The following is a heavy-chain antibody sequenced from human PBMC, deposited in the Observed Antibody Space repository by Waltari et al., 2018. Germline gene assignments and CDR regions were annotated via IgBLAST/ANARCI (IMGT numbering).Heavy chain of an antibody. CDR3: ARAGDYGDYTYYYYGMDV. J-gene: IGHJ6*02. CDR1: GFTFSTYG. D-gene: IGHD4-17*01. CDR2: INSRSSYI. V-gene: IGHV3-21*01. Sequence: EVQLVESGGGRVKPGGSLSLSCAAPGFTFSTYGMTWGRLAPGKGLEGVSAINSRSSYIYYADSVKGRFTISRDNAKNSLYLQMNSLRAEDTAVYYCARAGDYGDYTYYYYGMDVWGQGTTVTVSS.